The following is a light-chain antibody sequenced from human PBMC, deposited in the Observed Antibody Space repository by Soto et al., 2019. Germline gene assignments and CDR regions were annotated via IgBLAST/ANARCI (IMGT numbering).Light chain of an antibody. Sequence: IQLTQSPSSLAASVGDRVTITCRASQGISSYLAWYQQKPGKAPKLLIYAASTLQNGVPSRFSGSGSGTDFTLTISSLQPEDFATYYCQHADSFPLITFGQGTRLEIK. J-gene: IGKJ5*01. CDR1: QGISSY. V-gene: IGKV1-9*01. CDR3: QHADSFPLIT. CDR2: AAS.